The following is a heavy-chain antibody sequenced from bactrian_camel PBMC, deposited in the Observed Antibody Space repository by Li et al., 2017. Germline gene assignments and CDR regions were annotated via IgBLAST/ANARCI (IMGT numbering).Heavy chain of an antibody. CDR2: INSDGYT. CDR3: AADAADIRCQYGLGPRY. D-gene: IGHD5*01. CDR1: KYTTTNYC. J-gene: IGHJ4*01. Sequence: HVQLVESGGGSVQAGGSLRLSCAASKYTTTNYCMGWFRQAPGKERERVVSINSDGYTSYADSVKGRFTFSKDNAKNTLYLQMNSLKPEDTAMYYCAADAADIRCQYGLGPRYWGQGTQVTVS. V-gene: IGHV3S53*01.